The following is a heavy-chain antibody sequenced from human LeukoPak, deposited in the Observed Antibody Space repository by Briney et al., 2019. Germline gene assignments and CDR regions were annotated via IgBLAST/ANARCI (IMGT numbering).Heavy chain of an antibody. Sequence: EASLRLSCAASGCTFSSYCMRWVRQAPGKGLVWVSRVNSDGSGTTYADSVKGRFTISGDNAKNTLYLQMNSLRSEDTAVYYCARERNYPDYSFDKWRQGTRATVT. CDR3: ARERNYPDYSFDK. D-gene: IGHD3-16*01. J-gene: IGHJ1*01. V-gene: IGHV3-74*01. CDR1: GCTFSSYC. CDR2: VNSDGSGT.